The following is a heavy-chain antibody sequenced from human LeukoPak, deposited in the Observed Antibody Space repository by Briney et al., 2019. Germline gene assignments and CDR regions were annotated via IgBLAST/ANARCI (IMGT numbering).Heavy chain of an antibody. CDR2: IYPGDSDT. J-gene: IGHJ5*02. Sequence: GESLKISCKGSGYSFTSYWIGWVRQMPGKGLEWMGIIYPGDSDTRYSPSFQGQVTISADKSISTAYLQWSSLKASDTAMYYCARLYDSCGLNNWFDPWGQGTLVTVSS. CDR3: ARLYDSCGLNNWFDP. D-gene: IGHD3-22*01. V-gene: IGHV5-51*01. CDR1: GYSFTSYW.